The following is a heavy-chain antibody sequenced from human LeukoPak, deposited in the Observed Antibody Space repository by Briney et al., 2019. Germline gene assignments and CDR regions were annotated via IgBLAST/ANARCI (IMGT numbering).Heavy chain of an antibody. CDR1: GFTFSSYS. Sequence: PGGSLRLSCAASGFTFSSYSMHWVRQAPGKGLEWVSSISSCNSYINYADSGKGRFTISRDNDKNTLYLHMNILRAEDPAVYYCARDRLLYSGSLWDRGTLVSVSS. CDR3: ARDRLLYSGSL. V-gene: IGHV3-21*01. CDR2: ISSCNSYI. D-gene: IGHD1-26*01. J-gene: IGHJ4*02.